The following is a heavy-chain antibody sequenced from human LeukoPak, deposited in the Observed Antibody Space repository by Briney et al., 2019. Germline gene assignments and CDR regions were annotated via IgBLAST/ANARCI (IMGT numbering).Heavy chain of an antibody. D-gene: IGHD5-12*01. J-gene: IGHJ4*02. CDR3: AGSPRQDIVATAGWYFDY. Sequence: GGSLRLSCAASGFTFSSYWMSWVRQAPGKGLEWVANIKQDGSEKYYVDSVKGRFTISRDNAKNSLYLQMNSLRAEDTAVYYCAGSPRQDIVATAGWYFDYWGQGTLVTVSS. CDR1: GFTFSSYW. V-gene: IGHV3-7*01. CDR2: IKQDGSEK.